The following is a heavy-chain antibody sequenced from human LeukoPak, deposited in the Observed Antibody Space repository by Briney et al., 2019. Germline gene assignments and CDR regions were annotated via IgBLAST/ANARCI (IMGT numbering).Heavy chain of an antibody. J-gene: IGHJ4*02. CDR3: ARDGSSGYRYYFDY. CDR1: GFTFSSYG. CDR2: IWYDGSNK. D-gene: IGHD3-22*01. Sequence: GGSLRFSCAASGFTFSSYGMHWVRQAPGKGLEWVAVIWYDGSNKYYADSVKGRFTISRDNSKNTLYLQMNSLRAEDTAVYYCARDGSSGYRYYFDYWGQGTLVTVSS. V-gene: IGHV3-33*01.